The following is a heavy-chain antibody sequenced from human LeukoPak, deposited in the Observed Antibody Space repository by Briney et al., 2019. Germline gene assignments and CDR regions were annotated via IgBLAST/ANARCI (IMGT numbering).Heavy chain of an antibody. CDR2: VYYTGAS. J-gene: IGHJ4*02. V-gene: IGHV4-39*07. CDR3: ARGAPPQN. Sequence: SETLSLTCTVSGGSISSSSYYWGWIRQPPGKGLEWIGSVYYTGASYYNPSLKSRVTISIDTSKKHFSLKLTSVTAADTTVYYCARGAPPQNWGQGTLVTVSS. CDR1: GGSISSSSYY.